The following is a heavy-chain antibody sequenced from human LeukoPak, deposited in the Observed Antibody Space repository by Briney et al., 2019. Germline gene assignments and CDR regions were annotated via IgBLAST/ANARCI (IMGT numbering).Heavy chain of an antibody. CDR2: IYHNGNA. CDR1: NSSISSGYY. J-gene: IGHJ4*02. D-gene: IGHD4-17*01. Sequence: PSETLSLTCTVSNSSISSGYYWGWIRQPPGKGLEWIGSIYHNGNAYYNPSLRGRVTISVDTSKKHFSLTLRSGTATDTAVYYCARSRGIATVTENWGQGTLVIVSS. V-gene: IGHV4-38-2*02. CDR3: ARSRGIATVTEN.